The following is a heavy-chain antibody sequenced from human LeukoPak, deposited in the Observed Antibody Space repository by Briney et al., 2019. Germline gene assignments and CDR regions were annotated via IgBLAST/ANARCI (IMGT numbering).Heavy chain of an antibody. V-gene: IGHV1-18*01. J-gene: IGHJ4*02. CDR3: ASLLNTAMADYYFDY. CDR1: GYTFTKYG. CDR2: ISAYNGNT. D-gene: IGHD5-18*01. Sequence: ASVKVSFKASGYTFTKYGISWVRQAPGQGLEWMRWISAYNGNTNYAQKLQGRVTMTTDTSTSTAYMELRSLRSDDTAVYYCASLLNTAMADYYFDYWGQGTLVTVSS.